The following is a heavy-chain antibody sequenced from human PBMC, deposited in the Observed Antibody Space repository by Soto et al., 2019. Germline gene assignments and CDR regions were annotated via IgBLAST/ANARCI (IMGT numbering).Heavy chain of an antibody. CDR3: AKVSTTHTFGPLDP. CDR1: GFTFDGYG. V-gene: IGHV3-9*01. CDR2: ISWNSGSI. J-gene: IGHJ5*02. D-gene: IGHD1-1*01. Sequence: SLRLCCASSGFTFDGYGMHWVRQAPGKGLEWVSGISWNSGSIGYADSVKGRFIISRDNAKNSVYLQMNNLRPEDTAFYFCAKVSTTHTFGPLDPWGQGTLVTVSS.